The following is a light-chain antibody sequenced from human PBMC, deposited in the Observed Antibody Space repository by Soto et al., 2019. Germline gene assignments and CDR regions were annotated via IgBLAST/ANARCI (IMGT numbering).Light chain of an antibody. V-gene: IGKV1-39*01. J-gene: IGKJ4*01. CDR3: KQSYSTPPT. CDR1: QSISSY. Sequence: DIQMTQSPSSLSASVGDRVTITCRASQSISSYLNWYQQKPGKAPKLLIYAASSLQSGVPSRFSGSGAGTDFTLTISSLQPEDFATYCCKQSYSTPPTVGGGTNVEIK. CDR2: AAS.